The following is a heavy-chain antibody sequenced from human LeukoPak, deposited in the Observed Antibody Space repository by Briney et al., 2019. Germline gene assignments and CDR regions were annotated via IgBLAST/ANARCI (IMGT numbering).Heavy chain of an antibody. J-gene: IGHJ6*02. CDR2: IYSGGST. CDR1: GGSFSGYY. CDR3: ARDSSYYGMDV. Sequence: ETLSLTCAVYGGSFSGYYWSWVRQAPGKGLEWVSVIYSGGSTYYADSVKGRFTISRHNSKNTLYLQMNSLRAEDTAVYYCARDSSYYGMDVWGQGTTVTVSS. V-gene: IGHV3-53*04. D-gene: IGHD2-2*01.